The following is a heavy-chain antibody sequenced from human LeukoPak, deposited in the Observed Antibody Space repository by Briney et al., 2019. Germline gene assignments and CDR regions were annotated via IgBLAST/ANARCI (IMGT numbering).Heavy chain of an antibody. J-gene: IGHJ4*02. CDR2: IGGSGGST. Sequence: GGSLRLSCAASGFTFSSYAVSWVRQAPGKGLEWVSAIGGSGGSTYYADSVKGRFTISRDNSKNTLYLQMNSLRAEDTAVYYCAKVLRIAVAGTMVDYWGQGTLVTVSS. V-gene: IGHV3-23*01. D-gene: IGHD6-19*01. CDR3: AKVLRIAVAGTMVDY. CDR1: GFTFSSYA.